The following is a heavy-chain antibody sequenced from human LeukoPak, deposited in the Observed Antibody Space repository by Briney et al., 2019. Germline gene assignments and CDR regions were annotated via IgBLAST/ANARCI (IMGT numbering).Heavy chain of an antibody. J-gene: IGHJ3*02. CDR1: GFTFSSYA. CDR2: ISYDGSNK. V-gene: IGHV3-30*04. Sequence: GGSLRLSCAASGFTFSSYAMHWVRQAPGKGLEWVAVISYDGSNKYYADSVKGRFTISRDNSKNTLYLQMNSLRAEDTAVYYCARDQESYGDWDAFDIWGQGTMVTVSS. CDR3: ARDQESYGDWDAFDI. D-gene: IGHD4-17*01.